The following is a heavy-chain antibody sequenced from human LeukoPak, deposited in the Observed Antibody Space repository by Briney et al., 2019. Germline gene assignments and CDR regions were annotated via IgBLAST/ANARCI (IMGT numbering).Heavy chain of an antibody. J-gene: IGHJ4*02. CDR3: AKDGYSYYFDY. CDR2: ISYDGSNK. D-gene: IGHD5-18*01. Sequence: GGSLRLSCAASGFTFSSYWMSWVRQAPGKGLEWVAVISYDGSNKYYADSVKGRFTISRDNSKNTLYLQMNSLRAEDTAVYYCAKDGYSYYFDYWGQGTLVTVSS. CDR1: GFTFSSYW. V-gene: IGHV3-30*18.